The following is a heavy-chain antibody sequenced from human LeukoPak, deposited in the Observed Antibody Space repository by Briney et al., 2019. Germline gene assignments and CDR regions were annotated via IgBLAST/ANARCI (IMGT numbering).Heavy chain of an antibody. J-gene: IGHJ4*02. CDR2: INSDGSIT. CDR1: GFTLRSYW. D-gene: IGHD2-2*01. V-gene: IGHV3-74*01. CDR3: ARVTASWHPYIVY. Sequence: GGSLRLSCAASGFTLRSYWMHWFRQAPGEGLVWVSRINSDGSITTYADSVEGRFTISRDNAKNTLYLQMNSLRVEDTAVYYCARVTASWHPYIVYWGQGTLVTVSS.